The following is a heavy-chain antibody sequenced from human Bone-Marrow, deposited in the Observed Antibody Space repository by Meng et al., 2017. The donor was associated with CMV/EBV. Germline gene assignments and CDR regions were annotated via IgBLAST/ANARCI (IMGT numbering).Heavy chain of an antibody. J-gene: IGHJ6*02. CDR3: ARKKDFWSGYYYYGMDV. D-gene: IGHD3-3*01. CDR2: INPSGGST. Sequence: ASVKVSCKASGYTFTSYYMHWVRQAPGQGLEWMGIINPSGGSTSYAQKFQGRVTMTRDTSTSTVYMELSSLRSEDTAVYYSARKKDFWSGYYYYGMDVWGQGHTVHVYS. V-gene: IGHV1-46*01. CDR1: GYTFTSYY.